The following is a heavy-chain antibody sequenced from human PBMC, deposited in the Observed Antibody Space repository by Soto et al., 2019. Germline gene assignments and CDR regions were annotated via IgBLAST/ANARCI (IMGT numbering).Heavy chain of an antibody. V-gene: IGHV4-61*01. Sequence: PSETLSLTCTVSGGSVSSGSYYWSWIRQPPGKGLEWIGYIYYSGSTNYNPSLKSRVTISVDTSKNQFSLKLSSVTAADTAVYYCARGLRYFDWLPIHFDYWGQGTLVTV. CDR2: IYYSGST. CDR1: GGSVSSGSYY. J-gene: IGHJ4*02. CDR3: ARGLRYFDWLPIHFDY. D-gene: IGHD3-9*01.